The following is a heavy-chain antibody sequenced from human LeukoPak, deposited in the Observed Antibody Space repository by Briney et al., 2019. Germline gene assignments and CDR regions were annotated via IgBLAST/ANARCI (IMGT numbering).Heavy chain of an antibody. CDR3: ARVSSSWYRDWYFDL. V-gene: IGHV4-39*07. J-gene: IGHJ2*01. Sequence: SETLSLTCTVSGGSISSSSYYWGWIRQPPGKGLEWIGSIYYSGSTYYNPSLKSRVTISVDTSKNQFSLKLSSVTAADTAVYYCARVSSSWYRDWYFDLWGRGTLVTVSS. D-gene: IGHD6-13*01. CDR2: IYYSGST. CDR1: GGSISSSSYY.